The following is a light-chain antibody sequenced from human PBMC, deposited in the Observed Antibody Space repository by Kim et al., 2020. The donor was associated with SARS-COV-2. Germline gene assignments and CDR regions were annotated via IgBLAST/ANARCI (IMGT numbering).Light chain of an antibody. Sequence: SSELTQDPAVSVALGQTVRITCQGDSLRSYYATWYQQKPGQAPIVVIYGKNNRPSGIPDRFSGSSSGNTASLTITGTQAGDESDSYCNSRGSNYNVVFGG. V-gene: IGLV3-19*01. J-gene: IGLJ2*01. CDR1: SLRSYY. CDR2: GKN. CDR3: NSRGSNYNVV.